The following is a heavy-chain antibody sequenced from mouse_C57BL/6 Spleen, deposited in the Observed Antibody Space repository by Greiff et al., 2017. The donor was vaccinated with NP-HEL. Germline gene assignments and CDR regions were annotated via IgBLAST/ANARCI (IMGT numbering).Heavy chain of an antibody. V-gene: IGHV1-82*01. D-gene: IGHD2-3*01. Sequence: VQLQQSGPELVKPGASVKISCKASGYAFSSSWMNWVKQRPGKGLEWIGRIYPGDGDTNYNGKFKGKATLTADKSSSTAYMQLRSLTSEDSAVYFCARARLGYDGYFHAMDYWGQGPSVTVSS. CDR2: IYPGDGDT. J-gene: IGHJ4*01. CDR3: ARARLGYDGYFHAMDY. CDR1: GYAFSSSW.